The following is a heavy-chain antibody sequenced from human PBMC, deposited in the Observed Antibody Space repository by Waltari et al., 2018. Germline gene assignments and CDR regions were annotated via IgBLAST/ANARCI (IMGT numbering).Heavy chain of an antibody. CDR2: IIPILGIA. J-gene: IGHJ1*01. CDR1: GGTFSSYT. Sequence: QVQLVQSGAEVKKPGSSVKVSCKASGGTFSSYTISWVRQAPGQGLEWMGRIIPILGIANYAQKCQGRVTITADKSTSTAYMELSSLRSEDTAVYYCARDSGSYSAEYFQHWGQGTLVTVSS. D-gene: IGHD1-26*01. CDR3: ARDSGSYSAEYFQH. V-gene: IGHV1-69*08.